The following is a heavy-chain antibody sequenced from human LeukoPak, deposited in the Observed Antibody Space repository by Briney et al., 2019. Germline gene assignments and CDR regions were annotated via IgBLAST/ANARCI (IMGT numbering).Heavy chain of an antibody. CDR2: INPNSGGT. Sequence: GSVTVSCKASGYTFTGYYMHWVRQAPGQGLEGMGWINPNSGGTNYAQKFQGRVTMTRDTSISTAYMELNRLRSDDTAVYYCATLGYGADAFDIWGQGTMVTVSS. CDR3: ATLGYGADAFDI. D-gene: IGHD4/OR15-4a*01. J-gene: IGHJ3*02. V-gene: IGHV1-2*02. CDR1: GYTFTGYY.